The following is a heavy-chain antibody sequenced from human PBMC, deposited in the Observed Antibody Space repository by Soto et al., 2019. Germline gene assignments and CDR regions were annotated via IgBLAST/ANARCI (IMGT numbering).Heavy chain of an antibody. CDR2: ISAYNGNT. D-gene: IGHD1-26*01. V-gene: IGHV1-18*04. CDR1: GYTFTSYG. J-gene: IGHJ6*02. Sequence: QVQLVQSGAEVKKPGASVKVSCKASGYTFTSYGISWVRQAPGQGLEWMGWISAYNGNTNYAQKHRGRVTMTTDTSTSTAYMELRSLRSDDTAVYYCARDCGGSYPRRYYYYYGMDVGGQGTTVTVSS. CDR3: ARDCGGSYPRRYYYYYGMDV.